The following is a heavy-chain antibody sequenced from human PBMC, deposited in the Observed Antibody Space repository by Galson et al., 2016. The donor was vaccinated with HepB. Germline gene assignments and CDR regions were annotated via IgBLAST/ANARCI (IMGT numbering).Heavy chain of an antibody. Sequence: SLRLSCAASGFTFSSYWMHWVRQAPGKGLVWVSRVNSDASSASYADSVKGRLTISRDNAKNTRYLQMNSLRVEDTAMYYCARGINWGIDSWGQGTLVTVSS. CDR1: GFTFSSYW. CDR3: ARGINWGIDS. V-gene: IGHV3-74*01. D-gene: IGHD7-27*01. CDR2: VNSDASSA. J-gene: IGHJ4*02.